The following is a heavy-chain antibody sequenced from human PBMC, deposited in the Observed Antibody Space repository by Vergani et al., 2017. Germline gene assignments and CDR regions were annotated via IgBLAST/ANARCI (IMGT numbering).Heavy chain of an antibody. Sequence: QVQLQESGPGLVKPSETLSLTCTVSGGSISSYYWSWIRQPAGKGLEWIGRIYTSGSTNYNPSLKSRVTMSVDKSKNQFSLRLSSVTAADTAVYYCARDIVVVPAAVDLWGRGTLVTVSS. D-gene: IGHD2-2*01. V-gene: IGHV4-4*07. CDR1: GGSISSYY. CDR3: ARDIVVVPAAVDL. J-gene: IGHJ2*01. CDR2: IYTSGST.